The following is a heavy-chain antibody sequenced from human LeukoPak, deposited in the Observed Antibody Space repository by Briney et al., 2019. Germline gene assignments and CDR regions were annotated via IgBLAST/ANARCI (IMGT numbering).Heavy chain of an antibody. CDR2: ITSGGDYI. V-gene: IGHV3-21*01. Sequence: GGSLRLSCATSGFTFNTFNMNWVRQAPGEGLEWVSSITSGGDYIYYADSVKGRFTTSRDNAKNSLSLQLNSLRVEDTAVYYCARGHYDVLAASYKWTPDYWGQGTLVTVSS. CDR1: GFTFNTFN. CDR3: ARGHYDVLAASYKWTPDY. D-gene: IGHD3-9*01. J-gene: IGHJ4*02.